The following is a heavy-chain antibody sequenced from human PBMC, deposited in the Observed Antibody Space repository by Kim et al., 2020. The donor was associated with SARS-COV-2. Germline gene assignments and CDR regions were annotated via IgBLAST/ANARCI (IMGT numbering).Heavy chain of an antibody. Sequence: YYADSVKGPFTISRDNSKNTLYLQMNSLRAEDTAVYYCAGKGIVAGGFDYWGQGTLVTVSS. D-gene: IGHD5-12*01. J-gene: IGHJ4*02. CDR3: AGKGIVAGGFDY. V-gene: IGHV3-53*01.